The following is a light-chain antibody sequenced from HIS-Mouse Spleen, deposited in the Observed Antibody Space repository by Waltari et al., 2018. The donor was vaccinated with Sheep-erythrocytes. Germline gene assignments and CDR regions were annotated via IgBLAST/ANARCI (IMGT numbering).Light chain of an antibody. CDR2: SNN. CDR1: SSNIGTNT. Sequence: QSVLTQPPSASGTPGQRVTISGSGSSSNIGTNTVNWYQPLPGTAPKLLIYSNNQRHSGVPDRFSGSKSGTSASLAISGLQSEDEADYYCAAWDDSLNGYVFGTGTKVTVL. CDR3: AAWDDSLNGYV. J-gene: IGLJ1*01. V-gene: IGLV1-44*01.